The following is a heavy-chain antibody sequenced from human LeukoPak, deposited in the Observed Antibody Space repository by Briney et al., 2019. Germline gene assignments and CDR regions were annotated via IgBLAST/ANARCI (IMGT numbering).Heavy chain of an antibody. D-gene: IGHD2-15*01. CDR2: IIPIFGTA. V-gene: IGHV1-69*13. CDR3: ARYCSGGSCQPEDNWFDP. CDR1: GGTFSSYA. Sequence: GASVKVSCKASGGTFSSYAISWVRQAPGQGLEWMGGIIPIFGTANYAQKFQGRVTITADESTSTAYMELSSLRSEDTAVYYCARYCSGGSCQPEDNWFDPWGQGTLVTVSS. J-gene: IGHJ5*02.